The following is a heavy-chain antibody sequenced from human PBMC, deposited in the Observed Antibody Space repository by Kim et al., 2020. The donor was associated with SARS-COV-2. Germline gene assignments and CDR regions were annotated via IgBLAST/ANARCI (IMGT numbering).Heavy chain of an antibody. CDR2: ISYDGSNK. CDR1: GFTFSSYG. D-gene: IGHD6-13*01. CDR3: AKEAFESSSWYVYYYGMDV. Sequence: GGSLRLSCAASGFTFSSYGMHWVRQAPGKGLEWVAVISYDGSNKYYADSVKGRFTISRDNSKNTLYLQMYSLRAEDTAVYYCAKEAFESSSWYVYYYGMDVWGQGTTVTVSS. V-gene: IGHV3-30*18. J-gene: IGHJ6*02.